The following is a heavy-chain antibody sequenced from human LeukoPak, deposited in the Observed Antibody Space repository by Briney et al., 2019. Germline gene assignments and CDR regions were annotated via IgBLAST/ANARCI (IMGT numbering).Heavy chain of an antibody. CDR1: GGSISSGGYY. Sequence: PSETLSLTCTVSGGSISSGGYYWSWIRQPPGKGLEWIGYIYHSGSTYYNPSLKSRVTISVDRSKNQFSPKLSSVTAADTAVYYCARDDRLKSSVDPWGQGTLVTVSS. D-gene: IGHD3-16*02. J-gene: IGHJ5*02. CDR2: IYHSGST. CDR3: ARDDRLKSSVDP. V-gene: IGHV4-30-2*01.